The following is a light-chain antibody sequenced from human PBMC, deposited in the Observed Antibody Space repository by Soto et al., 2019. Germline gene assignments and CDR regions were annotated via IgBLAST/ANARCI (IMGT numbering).Light chain of an antibody. Sequence: QSALTQPPSASGSPGQSVTISCTGTSSDVGGYNYVSLYQQHPGKAPKLMIYEVTKRPSGVPDRFSGSKSGNTASLTVSGLQAEDEADYYCCSYAGNNNMVFGGGTKLTVL. CDR3: CSYAGNNNMV. V-gene: IGLV2-8*01. CDR2: EVT. CDR1: SSDVGGYNY. J-gene: IGLJ2*01.